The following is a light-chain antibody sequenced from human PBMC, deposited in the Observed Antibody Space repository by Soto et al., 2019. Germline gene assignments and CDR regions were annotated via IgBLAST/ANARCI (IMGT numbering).Light chain of an antibody. Sequence: QSVLTQPASVSVSPGQSITISCTGASSDVGGYNYVSWYQQHPGKAPKLMIYDVSDRPSGVSNRFSGSKSGNTASLTISGLQAEDEDDYYCSSYTSSSTRVFGTGTKVTVL. V-gene: IGLV2-14*01. CDR2: DVS. CDR3: SSYTSSSTRV. J-gene: IGLJ1*01. CDR1: SSDVGGYNY.